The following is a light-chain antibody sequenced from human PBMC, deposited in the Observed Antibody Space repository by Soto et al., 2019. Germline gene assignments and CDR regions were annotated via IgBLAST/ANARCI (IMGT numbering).Light chain of an antibody. Sequence: QSALTQPASVSGSPGQSITIPCTGTSSDVGGYNYVSWYQQHPGKAPKLMIYDVSNRPSGVSIRFSGSKSGSTASLTISGLQAEDVADYYCNSYTSSSTWVFGGGTKLTVL. CDR2: DVS. J-gene: IGLJ3*02. CDR3: NSYTSSSTWV. V-gene: IGLV2-14*03. CDR1: SSDVGGYNY.